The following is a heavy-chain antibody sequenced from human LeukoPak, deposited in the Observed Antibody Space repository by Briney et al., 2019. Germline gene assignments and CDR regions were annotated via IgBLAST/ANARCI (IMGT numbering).Heavy chain of an antibody. CDR3: ARLGQKRILGYCSSTSCYVDY. J-gene: IGHJ4*02. CDR2: IIPIFGTA. D-gene: IGHD2-2*01. Sequence: SVKVSCKASGGTFSSYAISWVRQAPGQGLEWMGRIIPIFGTANYAQKFQGRVTITTDESTSTAYMELSSLRSEDTAVYYCARLGQKRILGYCSSTSCYVDYWGQGTLVTVSS. CDR1: GGTFSSYA. V-gene: IGHV1-69*05.